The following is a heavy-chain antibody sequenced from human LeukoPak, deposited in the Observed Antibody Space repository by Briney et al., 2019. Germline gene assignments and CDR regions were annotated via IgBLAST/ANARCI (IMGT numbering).Heavy chain of an antibody. J-gene: IGHJ4*01. CDR3: SRGDPDY. CDR2: IHNRGSES. V-gene: IGHV3-7*01. CDR1: GFTFSDYW. D-gene: IGHD2-21*02. Sequence: PGGSLRLSCAASGFTFSDYWMQWVRQAPGKGLEWVANIHNRGSESYLVDSVEGRFTISRDNDRNSLFLQMNSLTAEDTAVYYCSRGDPDYWGHGTLVIVSS.